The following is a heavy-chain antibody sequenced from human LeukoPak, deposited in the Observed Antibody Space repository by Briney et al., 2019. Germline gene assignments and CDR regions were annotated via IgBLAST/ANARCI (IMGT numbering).Heavy chain of an antibody. CDR1: GFTFTSYG. Sequence: ASVKVSCKASGFTFTSYGISWVRQAPGQGLEWMGWISAYNGNTNYAQKLQGRVTMTTDTSTSTAYMELRSLRSDDTAVYYCARDWVVAATTANFDYWGQGTLVTVSS. D-gene: IGHD2-15*01. V-gene: IGHV1-18*01. J-gene: IGHJ4*02. CDR3: ARDWVVAATTANFDY. CDR2: ISAYNGNT.